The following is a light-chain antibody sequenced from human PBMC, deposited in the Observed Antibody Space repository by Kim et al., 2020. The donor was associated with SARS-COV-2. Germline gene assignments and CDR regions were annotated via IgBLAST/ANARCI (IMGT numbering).Light chain of an antibody. Sequence: ASVGDRVTITCRASQSISSWLAWYQQKPGKAPKLLIYDASSLESGVPSRFSGSGSGTEFTLTISSLQPDDFATYHCQQYKSYSRTFGQGTKVDIK. CDR2: DAS. CDR3: QQYKSYSRT. V-gene: IGKV1-5*01. CDR1: QSISSW. J-gene: IGKJ1*01.